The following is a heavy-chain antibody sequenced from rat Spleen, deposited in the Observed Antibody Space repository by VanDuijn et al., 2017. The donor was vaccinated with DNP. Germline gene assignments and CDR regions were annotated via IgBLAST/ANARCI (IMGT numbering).Heavy chain of an antibody. CDR3: ATWDLDY. Sequence: EVQLVESGGGVVQSGRSLKVSCAASGFTFSDYNMAWVRQTPTKGLEWVAFISTGGDNTYYRDSVKGRFTISRDNAKNTQYLQMDSLRSEDTATYYCATWDLDYWGQGVMVTVSS. CDR2: ISTGGDNT. V-gene: IGHV5S13*01. J-gene: IGHJ2*01. D-gene: IGHD4-6*01. CDR1: GFTFSDYN.